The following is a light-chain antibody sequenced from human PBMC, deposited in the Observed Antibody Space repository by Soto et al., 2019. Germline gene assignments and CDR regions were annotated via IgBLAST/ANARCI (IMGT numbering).Light chain of an antibody. Sequence: QSVLTQPASVSGSPGQSITISCTGTTSDVGSYDLVSWYQQYPGKAPKLMIYEVSKRPSGVSNRFSGSKSGNTASLTISGLQAEDEDEYYCCSYAGSSTFRVFGGGTKLTVL. CDR2: EVS. V-gene: IGLV2-23*02. CDR3: CSYAGSSTFRV. CDR1: TSDVGSYDL. J-gene: IGLJ3*02.